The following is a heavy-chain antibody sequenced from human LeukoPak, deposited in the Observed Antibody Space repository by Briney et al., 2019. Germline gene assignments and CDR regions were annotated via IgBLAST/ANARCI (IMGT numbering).Heavy chain of an antibody. CDR2: IGTYDGDT. D-gene: IGHD1-26*01. Sequence: GASVKVSRKASGYTFTNYGISWVRQAPGQGLEWMGWIGTYDGDTNFAQRVEGRVTLTIDTSTNTAYMELRSLRSDDTAMYYCARDYEGATRRDLFDPWGQGTLVTVSS. CDR1: GYTFTNYG. CDR3: ARDYEGATRRDLFDP. J-gene: IGHJ5*02. V-gene: IGHV1-18*01.